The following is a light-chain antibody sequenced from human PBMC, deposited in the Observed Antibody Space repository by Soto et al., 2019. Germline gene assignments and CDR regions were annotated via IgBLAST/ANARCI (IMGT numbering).Light chain of an antibody. CDR2: AAY. Sequence: DIQMTQSPSSLSASVGDRVTITGRASQSIGNYLNCYQQKPGKAPKVLIYAAYSLQSGVTSRFSGSGSGTDFTLTISSLQPEDFASYYCQQSYSSPRTVGPGTQVEIK. CDR1: QSIGNY. J-gene: IGKJ1*01. CDR3: QQSYSSPRT. V-gene: IGKV1-39*01.